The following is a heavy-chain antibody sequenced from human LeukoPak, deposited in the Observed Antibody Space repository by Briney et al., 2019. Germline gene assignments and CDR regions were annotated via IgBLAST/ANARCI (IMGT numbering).Heavy chain of an antibody. V-gene: IGHV4-59*01. Sequence: PSETLSLTRTVSGGSISSYYWSWIRQPPGKGLEWIGYIYYSGSTNYNPSLKSRVTISVDTSKNQFSLKLSSVTAADTAVYYCARGGHSTPHWYFDLWGRGTLVTVSS. CDR1: GGSISSYY. CDR2: IYYSGST. J-gene: IGHJ2*01. CDR3: ARGGHSTPHWYFDL. D-gene: IGHD2-2*01.